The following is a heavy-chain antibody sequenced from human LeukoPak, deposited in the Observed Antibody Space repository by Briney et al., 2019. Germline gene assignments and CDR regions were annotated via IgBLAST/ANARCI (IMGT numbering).Heavy chain of an antibody. J-gene: IGHJ5*02. Sequence: SETLSLTCTVSGGPISSYYWSWIRQPPGKGLEWIGYIYYSGSTNYNPSLKSRVTISVDTSKNQFSLKLSSVTAADTAVYYCARDSYKRGPGPWGQGTLVTVSS. CDR1: GGPISSYY. CDR3: ARDSYKRGPGP. V-gene: IGHV4-59*01. D-gene: IGHD3-10*01. CDR2: IYYSGST.